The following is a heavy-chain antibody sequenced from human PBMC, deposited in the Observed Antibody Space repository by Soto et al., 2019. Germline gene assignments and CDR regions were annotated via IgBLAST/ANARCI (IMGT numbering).Heavy chain of an antibody. D-gene: IGHD6-19*01. CDR2: IYWDDDK. CDR3: AHGSGSAVDGWFDP. J-gene: IGHJ5*02. V-gene: IGHV2-5*02. CDR1: GFSLSTSGVG. Sequence: SGPTLVNPTQTLTLTCTFSGFSLSTSGVGVGWIRQPPGKALEWLALIYWDDDKRYSPSLKSRLTITKDTSKNQVVLTMANMDPVDTATYYCAHGSGSAVDGWFDPWGQGTLVTVSS.